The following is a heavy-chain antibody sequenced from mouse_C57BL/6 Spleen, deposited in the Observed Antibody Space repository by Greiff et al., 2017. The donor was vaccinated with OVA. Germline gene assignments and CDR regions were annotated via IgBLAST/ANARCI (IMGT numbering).Heavy chain of an antibody. D-gene: IGHD1-1*01. CDR2: IYPGDGDT. CDR1: GYAFSSYW. V-gene: IGHV1-80*01. J-gene: IGHJ4*01. Sequence: QVQLLQSGAELVKPGASVKISCKASGYAFSSYWMNWVKQRPGKGLEWIGQIYPGDGDTNYNGKFKGKATLTADKSSSTAYMQLSSLTSEDSAVSFCARSPYNGSSYRTMDYWGQGTSVTVSS. CDR3: ARSPYNGSSYRTMDY.